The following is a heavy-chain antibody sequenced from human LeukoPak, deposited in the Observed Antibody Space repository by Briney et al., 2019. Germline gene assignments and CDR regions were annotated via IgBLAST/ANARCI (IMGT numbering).Heavy chain of an antibody. D-gene: IGHD3-10*01. Sequence: GGSLRLSCTASGFTFSSYGMHWVRQAPGKGLEWVSSISFSGGYIYYADSLKGRITISRDNSKNTLYLQMNSLRAEDTAVYYCAKDLGELLLAGAFDIWGQGTMVTVSS. CDR1: GFTFSSYG. J-gene: IGHJ3*02. CDR2: ISFSGGYI. CDR3: AKDLGELLLAGAFDI. V-gene: IGHV3-21*01.